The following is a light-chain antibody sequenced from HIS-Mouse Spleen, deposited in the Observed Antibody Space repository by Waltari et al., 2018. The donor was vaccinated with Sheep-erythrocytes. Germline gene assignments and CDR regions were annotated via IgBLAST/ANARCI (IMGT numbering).Light chain of an antibody. CDR2: QDS. CDR1: KLGDKY. J-gene: IGLJ2*01. CDR3: QAWDSSTVV. Sequence: SYELTQPPSVSVPPGQTASITCSGDKLGDKYACWYQQKPGQSPVLVIYQDSKRPSGNPERFSGSNSGNTATLNISGTQAMDEADYYCQAWDSSTVVFGGGTKLTVL. V-gene: IGLV3-1*01.